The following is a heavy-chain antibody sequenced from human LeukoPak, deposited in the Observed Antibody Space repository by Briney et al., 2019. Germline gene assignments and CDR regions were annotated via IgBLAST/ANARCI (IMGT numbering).Heavy chain of an antibody. Sequence: ASVRVSCKVSGSTLSKISIDWVRQAPGNGPERMGRVGHEDGTTIHAQKFQGRFNMTVDTATDTAYMEMSSLMSEDTAIYYCATSAIVFDYWGQGTLVTVSS. CDR1: GSTLSKIS. CDR2: VGHEDGTT. J-gene: IGHJ4*02. CDR3: ATSAIVFDY. V-gene: IGHV1-24*01. D-gene: IGHD3-22*01.